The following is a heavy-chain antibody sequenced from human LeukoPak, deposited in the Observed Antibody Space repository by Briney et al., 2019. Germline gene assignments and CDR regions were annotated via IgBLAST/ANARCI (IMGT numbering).Heavy chain of an antibody. CDR1: GFTFSSYW. Sequence: GGSLRLSCAASGFTFSSYWMHWVRQAPGKGLVWVSRINSDGSSTSYADSVKGRFTISRDNAKNTLYLQMNSLRAEDTAVYYCASGVTIYYYYMDVRGKGTTVTVSS. J-gene: IGHJ6*03. CDR3: ASGVTIYYYYMDV. D-gene: IGHD4-11*01. V-gene: IGHV3-74*01. CDR2: INSDGSST.